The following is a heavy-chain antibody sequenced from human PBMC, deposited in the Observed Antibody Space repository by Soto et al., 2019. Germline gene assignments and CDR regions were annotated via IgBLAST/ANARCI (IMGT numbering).Heavy chain of an antibody. J-gene: IGHJ4*02. CDR2: IYYDGSNK. Sequence: QVQLVESGGGVVQPGRSLRLSCAVSGFTFSSYGMNWVRQAPGKGLEWVAAIYYDGSNKYYADSVRGRFTISRDNLKNTLDLHMNSLRAEDTAVYYCARDSKDDSSGYYAGFDSWGQGTLVTVSS. V-gene: IGHV3-33*01. CDR1: GFTFSSYG. D-gene: IGHD3-22*01. CDR3: ARDSKDDSSGYYAGFDS.